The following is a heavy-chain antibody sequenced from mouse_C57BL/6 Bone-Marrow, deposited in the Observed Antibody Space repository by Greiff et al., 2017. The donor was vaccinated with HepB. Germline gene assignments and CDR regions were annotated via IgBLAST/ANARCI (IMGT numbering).Heavy chain of an antibody. CDR1: GFTFSSYA. Sequence: EVKLMESGGGLVKPGGSLKLSCAASGFTFSSYAMSWVRQTPEKRLEWVATISDGGSYTYYPDNVKGRFTISRDNAKNNLYLQMSHLKSEDTAMYYCARDITTHSAYWGQGTLVTVSA. D-gene: IGHD1-1*01. J-gene: IGHJ3*01. V-gene: IGHV5-4*01. CDR2: ISDGGSYT. CDR3: ARDITTHSAY.